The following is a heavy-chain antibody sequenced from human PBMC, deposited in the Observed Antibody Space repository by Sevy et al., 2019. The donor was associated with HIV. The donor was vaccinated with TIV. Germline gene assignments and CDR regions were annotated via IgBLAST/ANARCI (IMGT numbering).Heavy chain of an antibody. CDR1: GFSFSTYG. CDR2: IRHDGGNS. V-gene: IGHV3-30*02. J-gene: IGHJ6*03. Sequence: GGSLRLSCAASGFSFSTYGMHWVRQVPGKGLEWVAFIRHDGGNSYYVDSVKGQFTISRDNSKNTLYLQMNSLRPEDTAIYYCAKDPRVTISGTTNYYYYMDVWGKWTTVTVSS. D-gene: IGHD1-7*01. CDR3: AKDPRVTISGTTNYYYYMDV.